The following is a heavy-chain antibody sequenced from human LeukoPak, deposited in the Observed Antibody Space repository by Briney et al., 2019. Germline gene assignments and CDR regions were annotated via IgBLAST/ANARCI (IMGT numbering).Heavy chain of an antibody. CDR1: GFTFSSYA. D-gene: IGHD3/OR15-3a*01. CDR3: ARDDFVLFCRLDY. CDR2: ISYDRNNK. Sequence: GRSLRLSCAASGFTFSSYAMHWVRQAPGKGLEWVAVISYDRNNKYYADSVKGRFTISRDNSKNTLYLQMNSLRAEDTAVYYCARDDFVLFCRLDYCGQGTLVTVSS. J-gene: IGHJ4*02. V-gene: IGHV3-30-3*01.